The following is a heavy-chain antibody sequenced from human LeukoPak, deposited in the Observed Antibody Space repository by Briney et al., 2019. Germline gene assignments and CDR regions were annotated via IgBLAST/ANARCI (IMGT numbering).Heavy chain of an antibody. Sequence: GGSLRLSCAASGFTFSSYSMNWVRQAPGKGLEWVSSISSSTYIYYADSVKGRFTISRDNAKNSLYLQMNSLRAEDTAVYYCARDPNPSSGWYKGDAFDIWGQGTMVTVSS. V-gene: IGHV3-21*01. CDR3: ARDPNPSSGWYKGDAFDI. J-gene: IGHJ3*02. D-gene: IGHD6-19*01. CDR2: ISSSTYI. CDR1: GFTFSSYS.